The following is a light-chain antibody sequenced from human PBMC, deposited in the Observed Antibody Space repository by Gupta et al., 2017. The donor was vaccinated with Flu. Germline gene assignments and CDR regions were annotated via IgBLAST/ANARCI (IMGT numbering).Light chain of an antibody. J-gene: IGKJ2*01. V-gene: IGKV3-20*01. CDR1: QSVASY. CDR2: GAS. CDR3: QHYGTSPT. Sequence: EIVLTQSPGTLSLSPGERANLSCRASQSVASYLVWYQQKAGQAPRLLIYGASSRATGIPDRFSGSGSGTDFSLTISRLEPEDFAVYYCQHYGTSPTFGQGTKLEIK.